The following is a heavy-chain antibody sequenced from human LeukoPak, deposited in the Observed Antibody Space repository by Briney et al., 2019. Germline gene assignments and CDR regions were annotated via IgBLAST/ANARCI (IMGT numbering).Heavy chain of an antibody. V-gene: IGHV1-8*01. Sequence: ASVKVSCKASGYTFTSYDINWVRQATGQGLEWMGWMNPNSGNTGYAQKFQGRVTMTRNTSISTAYMELSSLRSEDTAVYYCARGVEQQLILYYMDVWGKGATVTVSS. CDR1: GYTFTSYD. D-gene: IGHD6-13*01. CDR2: MNPNSGNT. J-gene: IGHJ6*03. CDR3: ARGVEQQLILYYMDV.